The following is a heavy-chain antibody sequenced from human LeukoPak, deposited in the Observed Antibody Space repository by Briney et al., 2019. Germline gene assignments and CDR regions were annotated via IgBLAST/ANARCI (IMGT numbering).Heavy chain of an antibody. V-gene: IGHV3-21*01. CDR3: ARGDNSSGWYPRYFDY. D-gene: IGHD6-19*01. Sequence: GGSLRLSCAASGFPFSSYSMNWVRQAPGKGLEWVSSISSSSSYIYYADSVKGRFTISRDHAKNSLYLQMNSLRAEDTAVYYCARGDNSSGWYPRYFDYWGQGTLVTVSS. CDR2: ISSSSSYI. CDR1: GFPFSSYS. J-gene: IGHJ4*02.